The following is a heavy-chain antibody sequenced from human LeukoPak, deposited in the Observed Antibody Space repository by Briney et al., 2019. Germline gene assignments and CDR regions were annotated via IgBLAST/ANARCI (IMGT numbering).Heavy chain of an antibody. V-gene: IGHV3-23*01. CDR1: GFSFINYA. D-gene: IGHD3-10*01. CDR2: IGGSGTRT. Sequence: GGSLRLSCAASGFSFINYAMSRVRQAPGKGLEWVSAIGGSGTRTYNADSVKGRFTISRDNSKNTLYLQMNSLRAEDTAVYYCAKDRGSTWFGGFDYWGQGTLVTVSS. J-gene: IGHJ4*02. CDR3: AKDRGSTWFGGFDY.